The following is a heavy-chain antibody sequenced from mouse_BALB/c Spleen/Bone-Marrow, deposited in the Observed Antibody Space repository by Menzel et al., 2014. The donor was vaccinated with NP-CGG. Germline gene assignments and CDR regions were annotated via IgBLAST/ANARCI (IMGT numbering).Heavy chain of an antibody. V-gene: IGHV4-1*02. D-gene: IGHD1-1*01. Sequence: EVQRVESGGGLVQPGGSLKLSCAASGFDFSRYWMSWVRQAPGKGLEWIGEINPDSSTINYTPSLKDKFVISRDNAKNTLYLQMSKVRSEDTALYYCARLGYYGSSDYWGQGTTLTVSS. J-gene: IGHJ2*01. CDR3: ARLGYYGSSDY. CDR1: GFDFSRYW. CDR2: INPDSSTI.